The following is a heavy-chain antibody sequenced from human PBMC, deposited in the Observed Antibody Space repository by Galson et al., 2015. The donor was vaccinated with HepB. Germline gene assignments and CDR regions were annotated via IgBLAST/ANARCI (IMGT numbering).Heavy chain of an antibody. CDR3: AREGGGDGYRHTAFDY. CDR2: INPSGGST. J-gene: IGHJ4*02. D-gene: IGHD5-24*01. CDR1: GYTFTSYY. V-gene: IGHV1-46*04. Sequence: SVKVSCKASGYTFTSYYMHWVRQAPGQGLEWMGIINPSGGSTSYAQKLQGRVTMTRDTSTSTVYMELSSLRSEDTAVYYCAREGGGDGYRHTAFDYWGQGTLVTVSS.